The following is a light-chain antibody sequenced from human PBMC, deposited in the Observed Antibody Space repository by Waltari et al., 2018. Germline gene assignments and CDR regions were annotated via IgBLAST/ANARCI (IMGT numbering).Light chain of an antibody. CDR3: QQYGRSWST. V-gene: IGKV3-20*01. Sequence: EIVLTQSPGTLSLSPGERATFSCRASQSVSSSSLAWYQHKPGQAPRLLIHDASSRATGIPDRFSGGGSGTDFTLTISRLEPEDSAVYYCQQYGRSWSTFGQGTKLEI. CDR1: QSVSSSS. J-gene: IGKJ2*02. CDR2: DAS.